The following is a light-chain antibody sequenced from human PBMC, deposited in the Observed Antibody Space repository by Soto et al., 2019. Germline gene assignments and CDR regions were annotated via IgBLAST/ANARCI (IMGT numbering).Light chain of an antibody. V-gene: IGKV1-5*01. CDR2: DAS. CDR1: ESISNW. CDR3: QQYKSYSYT. J-gene: IGKJ2*01. Sequence: DIQMTQSPSILSASVGDRVAITCRANESISNWLAWYQQKPGKAPQVLIYDASRLESGVPVRFSGSGSGTEFTLTISSLQPDELATYYCQQYKSYSYTFGQGTNLEI.